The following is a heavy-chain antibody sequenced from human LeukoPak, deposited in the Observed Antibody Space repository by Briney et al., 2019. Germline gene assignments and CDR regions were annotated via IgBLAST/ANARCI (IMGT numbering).Heavy chain of an antibody. CDR1: GVPYGGYY. CDR3: ARGISGYHMDH. CDR2: IHPTGSP. V-gene: IGHV4-34*01. Sequence: TSETQSLTQAFYGVPYGGYYGNGIRQSPGKGLEWIGEIHPTGSPYYNPSLKGRVTISVDTSKNQFSLTLTSVTAADTAVLYCARGISGYHMDHWGHGTLVTVAS. D-gene: IGHD5-12*01. J-gene: IGHJ4*01.